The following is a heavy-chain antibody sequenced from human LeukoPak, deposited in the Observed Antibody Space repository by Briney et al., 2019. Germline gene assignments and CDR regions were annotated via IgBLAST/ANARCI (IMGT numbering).Heavy chain of an antibody. CDR2: GYYSGST. J-gene: IGHJ4*02. Sequence: KPSETLSLTCTVSGGSIRSYFWSWIRQPPGKGLEWIGYGYYSGSTNYNPSLKSRVTISVDTSKKQFSLKLSSVTAADTAVYYCARRPDGTSHFDYWGQGTLVTVSS. V-gene: IGHV4-59*08. CDR1: GGSIRSYF. D-gene: IGHD6-6*01. CDR3: ARRPDGTSHFDY.